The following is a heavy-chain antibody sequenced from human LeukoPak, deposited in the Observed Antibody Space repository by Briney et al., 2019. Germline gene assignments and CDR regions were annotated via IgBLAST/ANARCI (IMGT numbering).Heavy chain of an antibody. CDR2: INPNSGGT. D-gene: IGHD1-26*01. J-gene: IGHJ6*02. Sequence: ASVKVSCKASGYTFTGYYMYWVRQAPGQGLEWMGWINPNSGGTNYAQKFQGRVTMTRDTSISTAYMELSRLRSDDTAVYYCARGQAGSYGRVSRYGMDVWGQGTTVTVSS. CDR1: GYTFTGYY. V-gene: IGHV1-2*02. CDR3: ARGQAGSYGRVSRYGMDV.